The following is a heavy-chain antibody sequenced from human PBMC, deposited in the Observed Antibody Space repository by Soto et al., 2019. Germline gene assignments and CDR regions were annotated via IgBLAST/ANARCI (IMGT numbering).Heavy chain of an antibody. V-gene: IGHV3-30*03. CDR2: ISYDGNNK. CDR1: GFSLSNNG. D-gene: IGHD3-22*01. CDR3: ARWPNYYDSSSYYRQEYFDY. Sequence: QVQLVESGGGVVQPGRSLRLSCAASGFSLSNNGMHWVRQAPGKGLEWVAVISYDGNNKYYADSVKGRFTISRDNSKNTVYLEMNSLRAEDTAVYYCARWPNYYDSSSYYRQEYFDYWGQGTLVTVSS. J-gene: IGHJ4*02.